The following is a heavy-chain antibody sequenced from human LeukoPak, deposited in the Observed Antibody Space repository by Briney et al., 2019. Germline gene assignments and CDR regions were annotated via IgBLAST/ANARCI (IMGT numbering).Heavy chain of an antibody. J-gene: IGHJ4*02. D-gene: IGHD3-10*01. Sequence: SVKVSCKASGGTFSSYAISWVRQAPGQGLEWMEGIIPIFGTANYAQKFQGRVTITTDESTSTAYMELSSLRSEDTAVYYCARAGGTYYYGSGSYYDYWGQGTLVTVSS. CDR2: IIPIFGTA. CDR3: ARAGGTYYYGSGSYYDY. CDR1: GGTFSSYA. V-gene: IGHV1-69*05.